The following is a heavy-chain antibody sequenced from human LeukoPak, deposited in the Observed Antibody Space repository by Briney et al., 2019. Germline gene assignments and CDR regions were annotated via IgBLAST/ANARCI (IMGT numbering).Heavy chain of an antibody. D-gene: IGHD1-1*01. J-gene: IGHJ6*03. CDR2: IYYSGST. CDR3: ASHLVAGTTRPYYYYYMDV. Sequence: PSETLSLTCTVSGGSISSYYWSWIRQPPGKGLEWIGYIYYSGSTNYNPSLKSRVTISVDTSKNQFSLKLSSVTAADTAVYYCASHLVAGTTRPYYYYYMDVWGKGTTVTVSS. V-gene: IGHV4-59*01. CDR1: GGSISSYY.